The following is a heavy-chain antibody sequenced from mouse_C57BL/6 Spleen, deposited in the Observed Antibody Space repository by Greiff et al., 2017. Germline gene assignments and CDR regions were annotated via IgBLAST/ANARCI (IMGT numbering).Heavy chain of an antibody. CDR3: ASQLTGGAMDY. D-gene: IGHD4-1*01. J-gene: IGHJ4*01. CDR1: GFSFSDYY. V-gene: IGHV5-12*01. Sequence: EVQVVESGGGLVQPGGSLTLSCAASGFSFSDYYMYWVRQTPEKRLEWVAYISNGGGSTYYPASVEGRFTSYRNTAKKSLYLRMSRLKSEDTAMYCCASQLTGGAMDYWGQGTSVTVSS. CDR2: ISNGGGST.